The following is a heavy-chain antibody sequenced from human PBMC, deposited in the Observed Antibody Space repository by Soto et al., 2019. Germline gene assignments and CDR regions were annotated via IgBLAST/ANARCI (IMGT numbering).Heavy chain of an antibody. CDR3: ARHGCPRVTLELNWFDP. CDR1: GYSFTSYW. Sequence: GESLKISCKGSGYSFTSYWIGWVRQMPGKGLEWMGLIYPGDSDTRYSPSFQGQVTTTADKSISTAYQQWSSLKASDAAMYYCARHGCPRVTLELNWFDPWGQGTLVTVSS. CDR2: IYPGDSDT. J-gene: IGHJ5*02. V-gene: IGHV5-51*01. D-gene: IGHD1-7*01.